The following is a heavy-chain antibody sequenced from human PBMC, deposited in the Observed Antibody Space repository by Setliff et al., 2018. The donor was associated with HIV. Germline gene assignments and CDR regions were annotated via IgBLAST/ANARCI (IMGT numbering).Heavy chain of an antibody. CDR2: IIPIFGTA. D-gene: IGHD6-19*01. CDR1: GGTFSSHA. CDR3: ARDGGPGSAWGDYSYYYTMDV. V-gene: IGHV1-69*13. J-gene: IGHJ6*03. Sequence: SVKVSCKASGGTFSSHAISWVRQAPGQGLEWMGGIIPIFGTANYAQKFQGRVTITADESTSTAYMELNSLRSEDTALYYCARDGGPGSAWGDYSYYYTMDVWGKGTTVTVSS.